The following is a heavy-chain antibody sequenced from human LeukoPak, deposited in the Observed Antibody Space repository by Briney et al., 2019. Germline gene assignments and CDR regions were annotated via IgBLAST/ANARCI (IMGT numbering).Heavy chain of an antibody. J-gene: IGHJ4*02. V-gene: IGHV3-30-3*01. CDR1: GFTFSSYA. CDR3: ARDSGAHYDILTGYYTSDGFDY. Sequence: GGSLRLSCAASGFTFSSYAMHWVRQAPGKGLEWVAVISYDGSNKYYADSVKGRFTISRDNSKSTLYLQMNSLRAEDTAVYYCARDSGAHYDILTGYYTSDGFDYWGQGTLVTVSS. CDR2: ISYDGSNK. D-gene: IGHD3-9*01.